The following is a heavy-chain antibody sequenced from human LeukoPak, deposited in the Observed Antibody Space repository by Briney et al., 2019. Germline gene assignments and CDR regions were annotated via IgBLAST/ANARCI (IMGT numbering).Heavy chain of an antibody. V-gene: IGHV4-39*01. CDR3: ARRTERLRDAFDI. CDR1: GGSISSSSYY. J-gene: IGHJ3*02. D-gene: IGHD6-19*01. Sequence: PSQTLSLTCTVSGGSISSSSYYWGWIRQPPGKGLEWIGSIYYSGSTYYNPSLKSRVTISVDTSKNQFSLKLSSVTAADTAVYYCARRTERLRDAFDIWGQGAMVTVSS. CDR2: IYYSGST.